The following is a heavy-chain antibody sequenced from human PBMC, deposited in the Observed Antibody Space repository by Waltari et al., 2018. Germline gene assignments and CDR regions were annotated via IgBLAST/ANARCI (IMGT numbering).Heavy chain of an antibody. J-gene: IGHJ4*02. CDR3: ARGNPLFAAAGRGYFDY. V-gene: IGHV4-4*02. Sequence: QVQLQESGPGLVKPSGTLSLTCAVSGGSLSSSNWWSWVRQPTGKGLEWIGGIYHRGSTNYNPSLKSRVTISVDKSKNQFSLKLSSVTAADTAVYYCARGNPLFAAAGRGYFDYWGQGTLVTVSS. D-gene: IGHD6-13*01. CDR1: GGSLSSSNW. CDR2: IYHRGST.